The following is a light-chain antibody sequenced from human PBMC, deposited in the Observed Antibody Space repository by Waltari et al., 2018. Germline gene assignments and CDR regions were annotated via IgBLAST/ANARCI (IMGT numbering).Light chain of an antibody. CDR2: GAS. CDR1: QDIGGF. V-gene: IGKV1-39*01. CDR3: QESFSPPWT. Sequence: DIQMTQSPPFLSASVGDSITIPCRASQDIGGFVNWYQHRPPKAPKPLIYGASSLQRGVSSRFSGGGSGTEFTLTVSSLQPDDFATYYCQESFSPPWTFGPGTQVDI. J-gene: IGKJ1*01.